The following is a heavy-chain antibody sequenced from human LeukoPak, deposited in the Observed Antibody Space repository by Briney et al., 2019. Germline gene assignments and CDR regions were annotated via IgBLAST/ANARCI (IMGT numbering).Heavy chain of an antibody. CDR1: GFTFSSYW. J-gene: IGHJ5*02. CDR2: INSDGSST. D-gene: IGHD3-10*01. CDR3: ARADYYYGPDFDP. Sequence: GGSLRLSCAASGFTFSSYWMHWVRQAPGKGLVWVSRINSDGSSTSYADSVKGRFTISRDNAKNTLYLQMNSLRAEDTAVYYCARADYYYGPDFDPWGQGTLVTVS. V-gene: IGHV3-74*01.